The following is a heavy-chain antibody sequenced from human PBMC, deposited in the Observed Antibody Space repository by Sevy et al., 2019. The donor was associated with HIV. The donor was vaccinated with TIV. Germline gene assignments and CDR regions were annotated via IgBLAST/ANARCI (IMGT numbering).Heavy chain of an antibody. J-gene: IGHJ5*02. Sequence: SETLSLTCTVSGGSISAYYWSWIRQPPGKALEYIGYIYYTGSTNYKPSLKSRVTISVDTSKNQFSLKLSSVTAADTAVYYCARAPPVRSGDDSLNWFDPWGQGSLVTVSS. CDR3: ARAPPVRSGDDSLNWFDP. CDR2: IYYTGST. CDR1: GGSISAYY. D-gene: IGHD5-12*01. V-gene: IGHV4-59*01.